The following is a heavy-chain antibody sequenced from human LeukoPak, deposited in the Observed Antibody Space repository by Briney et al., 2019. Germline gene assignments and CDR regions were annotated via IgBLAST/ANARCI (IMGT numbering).Heavy chain of an antibody. J-gene: IGHJ4*02. CDR2: IKQDGSEK. CDR3: ASIGERGMTSFLTAPFDY. Sequence: GGSLRLSCAASGFTFSSYCMSWVRQAPGKGLEWVASIKQDGSEKYYVDSVKGRFTISRDNAKNSLYLQMNSLRAEDTAVYYCASIGERGMTSFLTAPFDYWGQGTLVTVSS. V-gene: IGHV3-7*01. D-gene: IGHD3-10*01. CDR1: GFTFSSYC.